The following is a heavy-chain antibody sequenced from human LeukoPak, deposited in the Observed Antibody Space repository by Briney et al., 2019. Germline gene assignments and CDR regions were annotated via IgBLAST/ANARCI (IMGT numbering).Heavy chain of an antibody. CDR2: INQHGSES. J-gene: IGHJ4*02. V-gene: IGHV3-7*02. D-gene: IGHD3-22*01. CDR3: ARGISTGYSFDY. CDR1: GFTFSTYW. Sequence: TGGSLRLSCAASGFTFSTYWMSWVRQAPGKGLEWVANINQHGSESYYVDSVKGRFTISRDNAKNSLFLQMNSLRAEDTAVYYCARGISTGYSFDYWGQGTLVTVSS.